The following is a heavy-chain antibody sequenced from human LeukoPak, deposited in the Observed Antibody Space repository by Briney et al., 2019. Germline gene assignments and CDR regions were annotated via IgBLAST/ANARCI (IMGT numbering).Heavy chain of an antibody. J-gene: IGHJ4*02. CDR2: IYYSGST. CDR3: ARAPHDLSFDY. V-gene: IGHV4-59*01. CDR1: GGSISSYY. D-gene: IGHD2-21*02. Sequence: SETLSLTCTVSGGSISSYYWSWIRQPPGKGLEWIGYIYYSGSTNYNPSLKSRVTISVDTSKNQFSLKLSSVTAADTAVYYCARAPHDLSFDYWGQGTLVTVSS.